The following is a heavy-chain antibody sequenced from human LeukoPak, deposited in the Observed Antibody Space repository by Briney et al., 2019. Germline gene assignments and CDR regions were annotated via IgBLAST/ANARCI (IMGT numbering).Heavy chain of an antibody. CDR2: IKKDGTGI. CDR1: RFPFSDSW. D-gene: IGHD1-1*01. Sequence: QAGGSLRLSCAVSRFPFSDSWMYWVRQAPGKGLEGVANIKKDGTGISYVDSVRGRFIISRDNARNSLYPQMDSLRVEDTAVYFCAGGNAMEVWGKGTAVTVSS. J-gene: IGHJ6*03. CDR3: AGGNAMEV. V-gene: IGHV3-7*03.